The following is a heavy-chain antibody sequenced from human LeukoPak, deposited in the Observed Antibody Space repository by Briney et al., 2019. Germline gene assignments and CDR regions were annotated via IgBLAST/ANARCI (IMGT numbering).Heavy chain of an antibody. V-gene: IGHV3-21*01. D-gene: IGHD5-18*01. CDR1: GFTFSSYS. Sequence: PGGSLRLSCAASGFTFSSYSMNWVRQAPGKGLEWVSSISSSSSYIYYADSVKGRFTISRDNAKNSLYLQMNSLRAEDTAVYYCAREAYSYGQTWGDYWGQGTLVTVSS. J-gene: IGHJ4*02. CDR2: ISSSSSYI. CDR3: AREAYSYGQTWGDY.